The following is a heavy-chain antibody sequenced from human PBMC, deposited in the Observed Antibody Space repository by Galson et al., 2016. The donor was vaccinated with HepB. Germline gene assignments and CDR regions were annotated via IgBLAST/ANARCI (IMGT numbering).Heavy chain of an antibody. Sequence: SVTVSCKASGYPFISYYIHWVRQAPGQGLEWMGIINPRGGATIYAQKFRGSVTMTRDTSTSTVYMNLSSLRSEDTAVYYCARLATVTTPAFDYWGQGTLVTVSS. CDR2: INPRGGAT. D-gene: IGHD4-11*01. CDR1: GYPFISYY. J-gene: IGHJ4*02. V-gene: IGHV1-46*01. CDR3: ARLATVTTPAFDY.